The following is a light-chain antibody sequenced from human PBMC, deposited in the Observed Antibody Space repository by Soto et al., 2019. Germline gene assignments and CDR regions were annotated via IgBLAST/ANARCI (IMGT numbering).Light chain of an antibody. J-gene: IGKJ1*01. CDR2: AAS. CDR1: QGISSY. V-gene: IGKV1-8*01. CDR3: QQYYSYPRA. Sequence: AIRMTQSPSSFSASTGDRVTITCRASQGISSYLAWYQQKPGKAPKLLIYAASTLQSEVPSRFSGSGSGTDFGLTTTCPQSEDFATYYCQQYYSYPRAFGKGTKV.